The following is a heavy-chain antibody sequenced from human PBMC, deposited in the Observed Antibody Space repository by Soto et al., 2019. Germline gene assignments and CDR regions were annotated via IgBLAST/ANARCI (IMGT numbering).Heavy chain of an antibody. D-gene: IGHD6-19*01. CDR2: IYGGGTT. CDR3: VQSGGWPGLDF. Sequence: EVQLVESGGGLIQPGGSLRLSCAASGFAVSSKYMTWVRQAPGKGLGWVSVIYGGGTTYYADSVKGRFTISRDTSKNTLYLQRNSLRAEDTAVYYCVQSGGWPGLDFWGQGTLVTVSS. CDR1: GFAVSSKY. V-gene: IGHV3-53*01. J-gene: IGHJ4*02.